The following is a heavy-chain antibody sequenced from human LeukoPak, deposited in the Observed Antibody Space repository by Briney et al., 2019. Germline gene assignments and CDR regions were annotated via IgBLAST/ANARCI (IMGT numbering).Heavy chain of an antibody. CDR1: GFTFSSYA. J-gene: IGHJ6*03. V-gene: IGHV3-23*01. CDR2: ISGSGGST. CDR3: AKVGSGGYSYGADYYYDYMDV. D-gene: IGHD5-18*01. Sequence: GGSLRLSCAASGFTFSSYAMSWVRQAPGKGLEWVSAISGSGGSTYYADSVKGRFTISRDNSKNTLHLQMNSLRVEDTAVYYCAKVGSGGYSYGADYYYDYMDVWGKGTTVTISS.